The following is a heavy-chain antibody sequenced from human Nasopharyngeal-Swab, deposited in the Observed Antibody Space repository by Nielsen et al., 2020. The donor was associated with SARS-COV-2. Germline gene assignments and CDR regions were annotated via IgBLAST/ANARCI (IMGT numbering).Heavy chain of an antibody. J-gene: IGHJ5*02. Sequence: GESLKISCAASGFTLSSYAMHWVRQAPGKGLEWVAVISHDETNKDYADSVKGRFSVSRDNSKNTVYLQMSSLRSEDTAIYYCVRDSRKYCRNIDCYMGNWFDPWGQGTPVTVSS. D-gene: IGHD2-21*02. CDR2: ISHDETNK. V-gene: IGHV3-30-3*01. CDR3: VRDSRKYCRNIDCYMGNWFDP. CDR1: GFTLSSYA.